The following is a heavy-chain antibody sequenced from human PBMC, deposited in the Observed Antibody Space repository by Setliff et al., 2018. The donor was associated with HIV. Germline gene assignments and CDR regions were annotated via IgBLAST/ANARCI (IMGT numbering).Heavy chain of an antibody. CDR1: GLTDTYNY. D-gene: IGHD1-1*01. CDR2: ISGSGGGT. Sequence: GGSLRLSCAASGLTDTYNYMSWVRQAPGKGLEWVSGISGSGGGTYYADSVKGRFTISRDNSKSIAYLQMNSLKTEDTGVYYCTPPPGTYWGQGTLVTVSS. CDR3: TPPPGTY. V-gene: IGHV3-23*01. J-gene: IGHJ4*02.